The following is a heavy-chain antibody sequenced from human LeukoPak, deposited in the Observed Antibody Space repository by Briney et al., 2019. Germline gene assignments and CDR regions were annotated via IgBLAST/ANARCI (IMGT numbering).Heavy chain of an antibody. CDR2: ISWNSGTI. Sequence: GGSLRLSCAASGFTFDNYAMHWVRQAPGMGLEWVSGISWNSGTIGSADSVKGRFTISRDNAKNSLYLQMNSLRAEDTALYYCVKDKGRIAVAPYYYYGMDVWGQGTTVTVSS. CDR1: GFTFDNYA. CDR3: VKDKGRIAVAPYYYYGMDV. D-gene: IGHD6-19*01. J-gene: IGHJ6*02. V-gene: IGHV3-9*01.